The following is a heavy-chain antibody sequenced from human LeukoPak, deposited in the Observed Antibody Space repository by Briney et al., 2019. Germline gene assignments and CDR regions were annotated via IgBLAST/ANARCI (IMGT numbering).Heavy chain of an antibody. CDR1: GFTFSSYG. CDR3: ARVWDNWNDVPYYYYMDV. V-gene: IGHV3-33*01. Sequence: GRSLRLSCAASGFTFSSYGMHWVRQAPGKGLEWVAVIWYDGSNKYYADSVKGRFTISRDNSKNTLYLQMNSLRAEDTAVYYCARVWDNWNDVPYYYYMDVWGKGTTVTVSS. D-gene: IGHD1-1*01. J-gene: IGHJ6*03. CDR2: IWYDGSNK.